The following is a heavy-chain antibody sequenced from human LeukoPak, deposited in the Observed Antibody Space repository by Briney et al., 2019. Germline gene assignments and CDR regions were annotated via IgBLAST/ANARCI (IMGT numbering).Heavy chain of an antibody. Sequence: ASVKVSCKASGYTFTSYDINWVRQATGQGLEWMGWMNPNSGNTGYAQKFQGRVTMTRNTSISTAYMELSSLRPEDTAVYYCARGTHYDFWSGYLTYGMDVWGQGTTVTVSS. D-gene: IGHD3-3*01. CDR1: GYTFTSYD. CDR3: ARGTHYDFWSGYLTYGMDV. J-gene: IGHJ6*02. V-gene: IGHV1-8*01. CDR2: MNPNSGNT.